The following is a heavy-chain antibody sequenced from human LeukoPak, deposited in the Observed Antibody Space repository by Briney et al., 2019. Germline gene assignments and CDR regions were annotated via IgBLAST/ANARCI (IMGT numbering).Heavy chain of an antibody. J-gene: IGHJ6*02. CDR1: GGSISSYY. Sequence: PSETLSLTCTVSGGSISSYYWSWIRQPPGKGLEWIGYIYYSGSTNYNPSLKSRVTISVDTSKNQFSLKLSSVTAADTAVYYCARDRLSIAAAGTGGDYYYYYGMDVWGQGTTVTVSS. V-gene: IGHV4-59*12. D-gene: IGHD6-13*01. CDR2: IYYSGST. CDR3: ARDRLSIAAAGTGGDYYYYYGMDV.